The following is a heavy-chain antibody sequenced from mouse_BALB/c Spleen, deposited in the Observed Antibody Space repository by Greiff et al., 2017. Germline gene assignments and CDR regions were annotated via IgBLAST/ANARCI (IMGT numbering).Heavy chain of an antibody. CDR1: GYTFTSYW. V-gene: IGHV1-69*02. Sequence: QVQLQQPGAELVRPGASVKLSCKASGYTFTSYWINWVKQRPGQGLEWIGNIYPSDSYTNYNQKFKDKATLTVDKSSSTAYMQLSSPTSEDSAVYYCTRWNDYDDFDYWGQGTTLTVSS. CDR3: TRWNDYDDFDY. D-gene: IGHD2-4*01. CDR2: IYPSDSYT. J-gene: IGHJ2*01.